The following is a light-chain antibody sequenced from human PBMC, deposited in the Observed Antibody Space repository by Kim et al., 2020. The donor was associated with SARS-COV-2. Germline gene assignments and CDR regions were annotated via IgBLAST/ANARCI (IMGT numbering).Light chain of an antibody. J-gene: IGLJ2*01. V-gene: IGLV6-57*03. CDR2: EDN. CDR3: QSYDSANVI. Sequence: KPVTLSCTRSSGGIASNYVQWYQQRPGSAPTTVIFEDNQRPSGVPDRFSGSIDSSSNSASLTISGLKTEDEADYYCQSYDSANVIFGGGTQLTVL. CDR1: SGGIASNY.